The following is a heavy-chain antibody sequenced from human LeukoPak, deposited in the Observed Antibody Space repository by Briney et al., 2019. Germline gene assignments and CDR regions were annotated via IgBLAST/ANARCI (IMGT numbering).Heavy chain of an antibody. CDR3: ARRMATVTDAFDI. CDR1: GDSLTSHF. CDR2: VFHSGTT. Sequence: SQTLSLTCNVSGDSLTSHFWSWIRQTPGKGLEWIGYVFHSGTTNYSPSLKSRVTISLDTSKKQFHLRLASVTAADTAVYYCARRMATVTDAFDIWGRGTMVSVSS. D-gene: IGHD5-24*01. J-gene: IGHJ3*02. V-gene: IGHV4-59*08.